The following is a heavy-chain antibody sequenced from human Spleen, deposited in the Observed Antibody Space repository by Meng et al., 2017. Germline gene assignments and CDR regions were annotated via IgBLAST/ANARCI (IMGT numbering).Heavy chain of an antibody. CDR2: INHSGST. D-gene: IGHD4-11*01. CDR3: ARGPTTMAHDFDY. Sequence: LQGSGPGLLKPSETLSLPCVVSGGSFSDYYWSWIRQPPGKGLEWIGEINHSGSTNYNPSLESRATISVDTSQNNLSLKLSSVTAADSAVYYCARGPTTMAHDFDYWGPGNLVHVAS. V-gene: IGHV4-34*01. CDR1: GGSFSDYY. J-gene: IGHJ4*01.